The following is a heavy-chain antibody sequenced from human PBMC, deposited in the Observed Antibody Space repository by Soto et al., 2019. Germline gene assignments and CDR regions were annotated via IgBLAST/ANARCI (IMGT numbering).Heavy chain of an antibody. V-gene: IGHV3-74*01. CDR3: ARDSSGSGDY. J-gene: IGHJ4*02. CDR1: GFTFSNYW. Sequence: EVQLVESGGGLVQPGGSLRLSCAASGFTFSNYWMHWVRQAPGEGLVWVSRVNGGGSSTSYADSGKGRFTVSRDSAKSTMYLQMNSLRAEDTAVYYCARDSSGSGDYWGQGTLVTFPS. D-gene: IGHD3-10*01. CDR2: VNGGGSST.